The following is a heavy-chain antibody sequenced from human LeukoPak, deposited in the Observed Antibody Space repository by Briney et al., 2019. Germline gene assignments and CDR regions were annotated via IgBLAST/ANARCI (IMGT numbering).Heavy chain of an antibody. CDR3: ARAGDSYGKVSDY. J-gene: IGHJ4*02. CDR2: IKQDGSEK. D-gene: IGHD5-18*01. V-gene: IGHV3-7*01. Sequence: PGGSLRLSCAASGFAFSSYWMSWVRQAPGKGLEWVANIKQDGSEKYYVDSVKGRFTNSRDNAKNSLYLQMNSLRAEDTAVYYCARAGDSYGKVSDYWGQGTLVTVSS. CDR1: GFAFSSYW.